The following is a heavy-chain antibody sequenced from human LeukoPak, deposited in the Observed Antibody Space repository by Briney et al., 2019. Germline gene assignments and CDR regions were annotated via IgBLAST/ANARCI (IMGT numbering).Heavy chain of an antibody. J-gene: IGHJ2*01. V-gene: IGHV4-4*07. D-gene: IGHD7-27*01. CDR2: IYTSRST. CDR1: GGSINSYY. CDR3: ARDTGEDWYCDL. Sequence: SDPLSLTCTVPGGSINSYYWIWLQQPAGKGLELIGRIYTSRSTNYNHSHKRRVTMSVDTSKTQFSLKLSSVTAADTGVYYCARDTGEDWYCDLWARGPRV.